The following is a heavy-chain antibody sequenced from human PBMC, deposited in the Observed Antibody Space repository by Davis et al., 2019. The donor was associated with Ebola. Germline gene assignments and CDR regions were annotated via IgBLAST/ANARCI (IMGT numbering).Heavy chain of an antibody. CDR3: TTGSSSGSYPGLAFDY. J-gene: IGHJ4*02. CDR2: IKSKTDGGTT. CDR1: GFTFSNAW. V-gene: IGHV3-15*01. D-gene: IGHD1-26*01. Sequence: PGGCLRLSCAASGFTFSNAWMSWVRQAPGKGLEWVGRIKSKTDGGTTDYAAPVKGRFTISRDDSKNTLYLQMNSLKTEDTAVYYCTTGSSSGSYPGLAFDYWGQGTLVTVSS.